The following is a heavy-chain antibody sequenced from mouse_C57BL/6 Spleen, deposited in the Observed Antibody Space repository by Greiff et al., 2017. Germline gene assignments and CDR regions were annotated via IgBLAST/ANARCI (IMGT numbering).Heavy chain of an antibody. J-gene: IGHJ4*01. V-gene: IGHV1-9*01. Sequence: QVQLQQSGAELMTPGASVKLSCTASGYTFTGYWIEWVKQRPGHGLEWIGDIFPGSGSTNYNEKFKGKATFTAETSSNTAYMQLSSLTTEDSAIYYCARSWANCDAMDYWGQGTSVTVSS. CDR2: IFPGSGST. D-gene: IGHD4-1*01. CDR1: GYTFTGYW. CDR3: ARSWANCDAMDY.